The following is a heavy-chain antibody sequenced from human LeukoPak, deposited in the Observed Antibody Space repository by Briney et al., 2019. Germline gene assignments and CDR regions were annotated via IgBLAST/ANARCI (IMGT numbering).Heavy chain of an antibody. CDR3: ARRDYYGSGSYWGAFDY. D-gene: IGHD3-10*01. J-gene: IGHJ4*02. CDR2: DYPNDSGSDT. Sequence: GESLKVSCQGSGYSFTSYWNGWVRPIPGKGLEWIGVDYPNDSGSDTQYSPPFQGQVTISADKSISTAYLKWSSLKASDTAIYYCARRDYYGSGSYWGAFDYWGQGTLVTVSS. V-gene: IGHV5-51*01. CDR1: GYSFTSYW.